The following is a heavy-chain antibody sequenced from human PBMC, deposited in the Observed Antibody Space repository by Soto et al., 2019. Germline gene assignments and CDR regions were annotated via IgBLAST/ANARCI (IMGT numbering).Heavy chain of an antibody. D-gene: IGHD2-2*01. V-gene: IGHV3-30*18. CDR3: AKPGFGNIVVVPAAMNHPKDIYYYYGMDV. CDR2: ISYDGSNK. CDR1: GFTFSSYG. J-gene: IGHJ6*02. Sequence: GGSLRLSCAASGFTFSSYGMHWVRQAPGKGLEWVAVISYDGSNKYYADSVKGRFTISRDNSKNTLYLQMNSLRAEDTAVYYCAKPGFGNIVVVPAAMNHPKDIYYYYGMDVWGQGTTVTVSS.